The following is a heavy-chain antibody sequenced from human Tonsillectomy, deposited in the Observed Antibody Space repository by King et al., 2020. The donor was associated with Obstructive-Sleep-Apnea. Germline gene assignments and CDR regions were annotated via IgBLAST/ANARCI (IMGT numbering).Heavy chain of an antibody. CDR3: ARDHRTVSTTYYYGMDV. CDR1: GYTFTSYY. V-gene: IGHV1-46*03. CDR2: INPSGGSR. J-gene: IGHJ6*02. Sequence: QLVQSGAEVKKPGASVKVSCKASGYTFTSYYMHWVRQAPGQGLEWRGIINPSGGSRSYAQKFQGRLTMTRDTSTSTVYMELSSLRPEDTAVYYCARDHRTVSTTYYYGMDVWGQGTTVTVSS. D-gene: IGHD4-11*01.